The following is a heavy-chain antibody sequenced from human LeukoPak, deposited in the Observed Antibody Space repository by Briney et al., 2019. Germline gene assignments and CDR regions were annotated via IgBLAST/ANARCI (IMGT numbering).Heavy chain of an antibody. Sequence: PGGSLRLSCAGSGFTFSSYSMNWVRQAPGKGLEWVSYITSSSSTIYYADSVKGRFTISRDNAKNSLYLQMDSLRVEDTAEYYCAREPYSGNYGAYYYYYMDVWGKGTTVTVSS. CDR1: GFTFSSYS. CDR2: ITSSSSTI. V-gene: IGHV3-48*04. J-gene: IGHJ6*03. CDR3: AREPYSGNYGAYYYYYMDV. D-gene: IGHD1-26*01.